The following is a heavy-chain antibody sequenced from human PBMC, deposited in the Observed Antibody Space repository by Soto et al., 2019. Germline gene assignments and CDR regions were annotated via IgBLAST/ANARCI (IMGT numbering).Heavy chain of an antibody. CDR1: GFTFSSYE. V-gene: IGHV3-48*03. D-gene: IGHD5-18*01. J-gene: IGHJ4*02. CDR3: ARGGGYSYGFDY. Sequence: EVQLVESGGGLVQTGGSLRLSCEASGFTFSSYEMNWVRQAPGKGLEWVSFISSSSGTIYYADSVKGRFAISRDNPKNSLYLQMNSLRDEDTAVYYCARGGGYSYGFDYWGQGTLVTVSS. CDR2: ISSSSGTI.